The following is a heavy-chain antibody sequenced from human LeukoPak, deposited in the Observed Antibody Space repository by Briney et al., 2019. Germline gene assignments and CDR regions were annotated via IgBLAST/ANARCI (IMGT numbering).Heavy chain of an antibody. D-gene: IGHD3-16*02. CDR1: GFTFSSYA. J-gene: IGHJ3*02. CDR2: ISGSGDNT. Sequence: GGSLRLSCAASGFTFSSYAMNWVRQAPGEGLEWISSISGSGDNTYYADSVEGRFTISRDNSKNTLYLQMNSLRAEDTAVYYCAKVYDYVWGSYRSGAFDIWGQGTMVTVSS. V-gene: IGHV3-23*01. CDR3: AKVYDYVWGSYRSGAFDI.